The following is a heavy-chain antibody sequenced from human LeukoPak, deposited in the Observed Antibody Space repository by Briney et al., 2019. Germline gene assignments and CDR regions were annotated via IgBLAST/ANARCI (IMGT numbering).Heavy chain of an antibody. J-gene: IGHJ3*02. V-gene: IGHV3-23*01. CDR3: AKDDTTMIVVVITRSGAFDI. CDR1: GFTFSSYA. D-gene: IGHD3-22*01. Sequence: GGSLRLSCAASGFTFSSYAMSWVRQAPGKGLEWVSAISGSGGSTYYADSVKGRFTISRDNSKNTLYLQMNSLRAEDTAVYYCAKDDTTMIVVVITRSGAFDIWGQGTMVTVSS. CDR2: ISGSGGST.